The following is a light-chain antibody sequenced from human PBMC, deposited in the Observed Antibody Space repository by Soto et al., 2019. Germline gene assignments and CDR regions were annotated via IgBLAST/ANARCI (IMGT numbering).Light chain of an antibody. CDR1: QSVSSSY. CDR2: GAS. CDR3: QQYGSSPPT. Sequence: EIVLTQSPGTLSLSPGERATLSCRAGQSVSSSYLAWYQQKPGQAPRLLIYGASSRATGIPDRFSGSGSGTDFTLTISRLEPEDFAVYYCQQYGSSPPTFGQGTKVDI. J-gene: IGKJ1*01. V-gene: IGKV3-20*01.